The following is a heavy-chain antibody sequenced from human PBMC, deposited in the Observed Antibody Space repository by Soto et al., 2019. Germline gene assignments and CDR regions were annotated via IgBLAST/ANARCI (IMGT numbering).Heavy chain of an antibody. CDR1: GYTFTNYG. V-gene: IGHV1-18*01. CDR3: ARDPGYGDYEIDY. Sequence: QVQLVQSGAEVKKPGASVKVSCKASGYTFTNYGISWVRQAPGQGLEWMGWIGGYNGNTNYAQKLQGRVTITTDTSTSPAYMGLRSLRSADTAVYYCARDPGYGDYEIDYWGQGTLVTVSS. CDR2: IGGYNGNT. D-gene: IGHD4-17*01. J-gene: IGHJ4*02.